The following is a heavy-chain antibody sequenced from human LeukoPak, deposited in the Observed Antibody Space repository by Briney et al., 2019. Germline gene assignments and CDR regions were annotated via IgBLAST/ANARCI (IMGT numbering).Heavy chain of an antibody. CDR3: ASAGIVATIGLTDYYYYMDV. V-gene: IGHV3-15*01. D-gene: IGHD5-12*01. CDR2: IKSKTDGGTT. CDR1: GFTFSNAW. Sequence: GGSLRLSCAASGFTFSNAWMSWVRQAPGKGLEWVGRIKSKTDGGTTDYAAPVKGRFTISRDDSKNTLYLQMNSLKTEDTAVYYCASAGIVATIGLTDYYYYMDVWGKGTTVTVSS. J-gene: IGHJ6*03.